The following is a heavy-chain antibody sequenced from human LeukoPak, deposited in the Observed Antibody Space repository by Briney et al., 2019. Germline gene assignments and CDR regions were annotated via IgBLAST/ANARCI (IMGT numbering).Heavy chain of an antibody. CDR3: ARGRSGSYGELGWFDP. CDR2: ISAYNGNT. J-gene: IGHJ5*02. CDR1: GYTFTSYG. V-gene: IGHV1-18*01. D-gene: IGHD3-10*01. Sequence: ASVTVSCKASGYTFTSYGISWVRQAPGQGLEWMGWISAYNGNTNYGQKLQGRVTITTDTSTSTAYMELRSLRSDDTAVYYCARGRSGSYGELGWFDPWGQGTLVTVSS.